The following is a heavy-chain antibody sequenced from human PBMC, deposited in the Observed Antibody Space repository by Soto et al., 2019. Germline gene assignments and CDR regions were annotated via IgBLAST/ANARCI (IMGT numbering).Heavy chain of an antibody. Sequence: PSETLSLTCSVSGASINNYYWNWLRQPPGKGLEWIGYIHSSGTTKYNPSLTSRFTISRDNSKNTLYLQMNSLRAEDTAVYYCARDPFYDSSGSYGMDVWGQGTTVTVSS. CDR2: IHSSGTT. CDR1: GASINNYY. V-gene: IGHV4-4*08. CDR3: ARDPFYDSSGSYGMDV. J-gene: IGHJ6*02. D-gene: IGHD3-22*01.